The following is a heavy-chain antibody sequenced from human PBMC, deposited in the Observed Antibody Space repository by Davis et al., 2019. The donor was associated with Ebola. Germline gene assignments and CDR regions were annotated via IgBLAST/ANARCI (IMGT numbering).Heavy chain of an antibody. Sequence: LRLSCEASGFTFSDYYMSWIRQAPGRGLEWISYIGNTGENIYYADSVKGRFTISRDNAKNSLYLQMNSLRAEDTAVYFCARSVVVVATFIDYWGQGALVAVSS. CDR2: IGNTGENI. CDR1: GFTFSDYY. J-gene: IGHJ4*02. D-gene: IGHD2-15*01. V-gene: IGHV3-11*01. CDR3: ARSVVVVATFIDY.